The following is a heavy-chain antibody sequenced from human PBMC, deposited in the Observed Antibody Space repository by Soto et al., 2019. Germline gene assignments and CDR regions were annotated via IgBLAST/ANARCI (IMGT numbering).Heavy chain of an antibody. Sequence: PSETLSLTCTVYGGSFGSYYWSWIRQSPGKGLEWIGDINHSGVTNYNPSLKSQVTISIDTSKNQFSLRLTSMTAADTAVYYCAREVIDCSSTSCYSVWLDPWGQGTLVTVSS. J-gene: IGHJ5*02. CDR1: GGSFGSYY. D-gene: IGHD2-2*02. V-gene: IGHV4-34*01. CDR3: AREVIDCSSTSCYSVWLDP. CDR2: INHSGVT.